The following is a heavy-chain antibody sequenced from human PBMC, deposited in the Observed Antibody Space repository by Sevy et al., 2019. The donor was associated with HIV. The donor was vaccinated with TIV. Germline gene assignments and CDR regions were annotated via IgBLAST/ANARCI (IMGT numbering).Heavy chain of an antibody. D-gene: IGHD3-22*01. CDR3: ARDIYDSSGYGADY. Sequence: GGSLRLSCAASGFTFSSYAMHWVRQAPGKGLEWVAVISYDGSNKYYADSVEGRFTISRDNSKNTLYLQMNSLRAEDTAVYYCARDIYDSSGYGADYWGQGTLVTVSS. CDR1: GFTFSSYA. J-gene: IGHJ4*02. CDR2: ISYDGSNK. V-gene: IGHV3-30-3*01.